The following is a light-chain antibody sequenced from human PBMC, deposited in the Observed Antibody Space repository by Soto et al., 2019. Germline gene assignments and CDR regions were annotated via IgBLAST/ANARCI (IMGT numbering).Light chain of an antibody. CDR2: GAS. V-gene: IGKV3-20*01. J-gene: IGKJ1*01. Sequence: EIVLTQSPGSLSLSPGEGATLSCRASQSVSSSFFAWYQQKPGQAPRLLIYGASSRATGIPDRFSGSGSGTDFTLTISRLEPEDFAVYYCQQYESSVTFGQGTKVEFK. CDR1: QSVSSSF. CDR3: QQYESSVT.